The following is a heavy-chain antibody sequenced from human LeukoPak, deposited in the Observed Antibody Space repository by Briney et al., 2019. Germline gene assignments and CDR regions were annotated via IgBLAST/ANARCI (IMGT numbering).Heavy chain of an antibody. V-gene: IGHV4-59*01. D-gene: IGHD6-13*01. Sequence: PSETLSLTCAVYGGSFSGYYWSWIRQPPGKGLEWIGYIYYSGSTNYNPSLKSRVTISVDTSKNQFSLKLSSVTAADTAVYYCAREAAAGINYFDYWGQGTLVTVSS. J-gene: IGHJ4*02. CDR1: GGSFSGYY. CDR2: IYYSGST. CDR3: AREAAAGINYFDY.